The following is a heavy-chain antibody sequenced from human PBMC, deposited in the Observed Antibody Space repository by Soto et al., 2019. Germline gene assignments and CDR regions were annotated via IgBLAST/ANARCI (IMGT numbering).Heavy chain of an antibody. CDR3: ARVFPLAEYFQH. V-gene: IGHV3-30-3*01. CDR1: GFTFSSYA. CDR2: ISYDGSNK. J-gene: IGHJ1*01. Sequence: GGSLRLSCAASGFTFSSYAMHWVRQAPGKGLEWVAVISYDGSNKYYADSVKGRFTISRDNSKNTLYLQMNSLRAEDTAVYYCARVFPLAEYFQHWGQGTLVTVTS.